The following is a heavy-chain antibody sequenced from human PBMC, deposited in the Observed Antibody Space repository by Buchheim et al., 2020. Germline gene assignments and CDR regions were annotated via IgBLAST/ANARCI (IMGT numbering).Heavy chain of an antibody. CDR1: GFTFSSYS. D-gene: IGHD2-15*01. V-gene: IGHV3-48*01. J-gene: IGHJ4*02. Sequence: EVQLVESGGGLVQPGGSPRLSCAASGFTFSSYSMNWVRQAPGKGLEWVSYISSSSTIYYADSVKGRFTISRDNAKNSLYLQMNSLRAEDTAVYYCASYCSGGSCYWGQGTL. CDR3: ASYCSGGSCY. CDR2: ISSSSTI.